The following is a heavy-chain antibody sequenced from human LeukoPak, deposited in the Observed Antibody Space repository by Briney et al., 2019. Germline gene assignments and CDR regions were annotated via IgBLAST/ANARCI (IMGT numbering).Heavy chain of an antibody. CDR1: GGSFSGYY. V-gene: IGHV4-34*01. Sequence: SETLSLTCAVYGGSFSGYYWSWIRQPPGKGLEWIGEINHSGSTYYNPSLKSRVTISVDTSKNQFSLKLSSVTAADTAVYYCARLGCYYYYMDVWGKGTTVTVSS. CDR3: ARLGCYYYYMDV. J-gene: IGHJ6*03. D-gene: IGHD7-27*01. CDR2: INHSGST.